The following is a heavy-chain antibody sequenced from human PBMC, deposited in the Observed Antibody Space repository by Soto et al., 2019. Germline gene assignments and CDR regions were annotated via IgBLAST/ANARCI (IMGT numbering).Heavy chain of an antibody. CDR1: GGSINNINYY. CDR3: ARSDGRY. Sequence: SXTLSLTCTVSGGSINNINYYWSWIRQHPGKGLEWIGYIYYSGSTYYNPSLKSRVTISVDTSKNQFSLKLSSVTAADTAVYYCARSDGRYWGQGTLVTVSS. V-gene: IGHV4-61*01. CDR2: IYYSGST. J-gene: IGHJ4*02.